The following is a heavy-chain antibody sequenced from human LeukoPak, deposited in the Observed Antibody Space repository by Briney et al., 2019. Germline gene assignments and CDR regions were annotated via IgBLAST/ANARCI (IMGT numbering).Heavy chain of an antibody. J-gene: IGHJ4*02. CDR2: IRFDGSNK. CDR3: AKDYDFWSGYYSPTRGYFDY. V-gene: IGHV3-30*02. CDR1: GFTFSSSG. D-gene: IGHD3-3*01. Sequence: GGSLRLSCAASGFTFSSSGMHWVRQAPGKGLEWVAFIRFDGSNKYYADSVKGRSTIPRDNSKNTLYLQMNSLRAEDAAVYYCAKDYDFWSGYYSPTRGYFDYWGQGTLVTVSS.